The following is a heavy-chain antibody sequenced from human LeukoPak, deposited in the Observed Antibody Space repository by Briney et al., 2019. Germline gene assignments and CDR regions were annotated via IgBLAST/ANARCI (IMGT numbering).Heavy chain of an antibody. J-gene: IGHJ3*02. D-gene: IGHD6-25*01. CDR2: IYDSGTT. Sequence: GGSLRLSCAASGFTFDNYIMNWVRQAPGRGLEWVSIIYDSGTTYYADSVKGRFTISRDNSKNTLYLQMNSLRAEDTAVYYCARAVGSDAFDIWGQGTMVTVSS. CDR1: GFTFDNYI. CDR3: ARAVGSDAFDI. V-gene: IGHV3-66*01.